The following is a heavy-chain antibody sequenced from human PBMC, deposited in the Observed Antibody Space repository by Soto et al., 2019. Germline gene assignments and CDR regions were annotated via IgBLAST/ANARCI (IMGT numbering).Heavy chain of an antibody. V-gene: IGHV4-30-2*01. J-gene: IGHJ4*02. CDR1: GGSISSGGYS. CDR3: ARVPRGGTYYFDY. D-gene: IGHD3-16*01. Sequence: PSETLSLTCAVSGGSISSGGYSWSWIRQPPGKGLEWIGYIYHSGSTYYNPSLKSRVTISVDRSKNQFSLKLSSVTAADTAVYYCARVPRGGTYYFDYWGQGTLVTVSS. CDR2: IYHSGST.